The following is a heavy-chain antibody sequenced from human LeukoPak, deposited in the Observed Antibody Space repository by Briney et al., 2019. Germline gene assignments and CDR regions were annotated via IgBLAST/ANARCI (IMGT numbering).Heavy chain of an antibody. D-gene: IGHD2-15*01. Sequence: GGSLRLSCAASGFTFSSYWMHWVRQAPGKGLVWVSRINSDGSSTSYADSVKGRFTISRDNAKNTLYLQMNSLRAEDTAVYYCARPYCSGGSCHRLFDYWGQGTLVTVSS. CDR1: GFTFSSYW. CDR3: ARPYCSGGSCHRLFDY. CDR2: INSDGSST. J-gene: IGHJ4*02. V-gene: IGHV3-74*01.